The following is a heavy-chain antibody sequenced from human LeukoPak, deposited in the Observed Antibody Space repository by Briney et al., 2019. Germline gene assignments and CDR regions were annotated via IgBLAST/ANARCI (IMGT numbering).Heavy chain of an antibody. V-gene: IGHV4-59*08. CDR1: GGSMNNYY. J-gene: IGHJ4*02. D-gene: IGHD2-2*01. CDR3: ARLGSVAMPFDY. CDR2: SYYSGIT. Sequence: SETLSLTCTVSGGSMNNYYWNWIRQPPGKGLEWIGYSYYSGITNYNPSLRSRDNISVDTSKNQFSLNLSSVTAADTAVYYCARLGSVAMPFDYWGQGTLVTVSS.